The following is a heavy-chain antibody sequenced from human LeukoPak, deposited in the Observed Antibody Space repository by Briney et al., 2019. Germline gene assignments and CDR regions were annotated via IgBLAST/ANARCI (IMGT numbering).Heavy chain of an antibody. D-gene: IGHD2-2*01. J-gene: IGHJ3*02. CDR2: IWYDDKNDQ. CDR3: AKDRCSISNCREAFEI. Sequence: PGGSLRLSCAVSGFTFSRYGMHWIRQAPGKGMEWLTFIWYDDKNDQEYAESVKGRFTISRDNSKNTLYLQMNSLRAEDTAMYYCAKDRCSISNCREAFEIWGRGTSVTVSS. V-gene: IGHV3-30*02. CDR1: GFTFSRYG.